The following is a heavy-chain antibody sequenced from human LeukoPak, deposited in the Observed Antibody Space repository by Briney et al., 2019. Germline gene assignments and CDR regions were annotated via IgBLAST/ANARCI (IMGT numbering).Heavy chain of an antibody. Sequence: TSQTLSLTCTVSGGSISSGSYYWSWIRQPAGKGLEWIGRIYTSGSTNYNPSLKSRVTISVDTSKNQFSLKLSSVTAADTAVYYCARGMLAARDYFDYWGQGTLVTVSS. CDR2: IYTSGST. CDR3: ARGMLAARDYFDY. V-gene: IGHV4-61*02. J-gene: IGHJ4*02. D-gene: IGHD6-6*01. CDR1: GGSISSGSYY.